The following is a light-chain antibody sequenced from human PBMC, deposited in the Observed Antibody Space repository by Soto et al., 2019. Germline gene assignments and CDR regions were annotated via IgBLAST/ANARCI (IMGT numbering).Light chain of an antibody. CDR1: ISDVGSSGP. CDR3: CSYVGARTYV. J-gene: IGLJ1*01. V-gene: IGLV2-23*01. CDR2: EGS. Sequence: QSVLTQPASVSGSPGQSITISCSGSISDVGSSGPVSWYQHHPGQVPKLIIYEGSRRPSGVSSRFSGSKTGNTASLTITGLQAEDEANYHCCSYVGARTYVFGTGTKVTV.